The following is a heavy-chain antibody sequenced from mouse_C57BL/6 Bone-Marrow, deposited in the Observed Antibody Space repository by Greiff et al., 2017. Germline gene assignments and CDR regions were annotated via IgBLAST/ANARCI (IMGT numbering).Heavy chain of an antibody. D-gene: IGHD2-4*01. J-gene: IGHJ4*01. Sequence: EVKLMESGPGLAKPSQTLSLTCSVTGYSITSDYWNWIRKFPGNKLEYMGYIIYSGSTYYNPSLKRQLTLTRYTSNNQYYLQVNSVTTEDTATYYCASAFYDDYEDAMDDWGQGTSVTVSS. V-gene: IGHV3-8*01. CDR1: GYSITSDY. CDR2: IIYSGST. CDR3: ASAFYDDYEDAMDD.